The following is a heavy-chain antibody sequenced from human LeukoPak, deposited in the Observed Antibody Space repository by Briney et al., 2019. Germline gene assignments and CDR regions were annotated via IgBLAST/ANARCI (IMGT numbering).Heavy chain of an antibody. Sequence: GASVKVSCKASGGTFSSYAISWVRQAPGQGLEWMGGIIPMLGIANYAQKFQGRVTITADKSTSTAYMELSSLRSEDTAVYYCARPHNPVLVGAFDIWGQGTMVTVSS. CDR3: ARPHNPVLVGAFDI. D-gene: IGHD2-8*02. CDR1: GGTFSSYA. V-gene: IGHV1-69*10. J-gene: IGHJ3*02. CDR2: IIPMLGIA.